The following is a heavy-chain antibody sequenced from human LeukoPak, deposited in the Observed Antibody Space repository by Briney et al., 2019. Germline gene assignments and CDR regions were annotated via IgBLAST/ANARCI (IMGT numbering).Heavy chain of an antibody. V-gene: IGHV1-69*04. J-gene: IGHJ4*02. CDR3: ARSITIFGVDTN. CDR1: GGTFSSYA. D-gene: IGHD3-3*01. CDR2: IIPILGIA. Sequence: ASVKVSCKASGGTFSSYAISWVRQAPGQGLEWMGRIIPILGIANYAQKFQGRVTITADKSTSTAYMELSSLRSDDTAVYYCARSITIFGVDTNWGQGTLVTVSS.